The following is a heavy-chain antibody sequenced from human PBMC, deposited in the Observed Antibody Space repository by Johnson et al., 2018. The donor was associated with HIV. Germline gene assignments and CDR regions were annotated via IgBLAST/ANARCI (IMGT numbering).Heavy chain of an antibody. Sequence: VQLVESGGGLVKPGGSLRLSCAASVFTFSNAWMSWVRQAPGKGLEWVGRIKSKTDGGTTDYAAPVKGRFTISRDDSKNTLYLQMNSLKTEDTAVYYCRSWGSSGYYAPFYHDAFDIWGQGTLVTVSS. CDR3: RSWGSSGYYAPFYHDAFDI. V-gene: IGHV3-15*01. J-gene: IGHJ3*02. CDR1: VFTFSNAW. D-gene: IGHD3-22*01. CDR2: IKSKTDGGTT.